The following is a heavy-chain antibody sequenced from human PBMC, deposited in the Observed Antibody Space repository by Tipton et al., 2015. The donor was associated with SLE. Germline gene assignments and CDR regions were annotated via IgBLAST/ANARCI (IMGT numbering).Heavy chain of an antibody. Sequence: SLRLSCAASGFTFSSYGMHWVRQAPGKGLEWVAFIRYDGSNKYYADSVKGRFTISRDNSKNTLYLQMNSLRAEDTAVYYCARPVTWGFGELPYSSDAFDIWGQGTMVTVSS. J-gene: IGHJ3*02. D-gene: IGHD3-10*01. CDR3: ARPVTWGFGELPYSSDAFDI. CDR1: GFTFSSYG. V-gene: IGHV3-30*02. CDR2: IRYDGSNK.